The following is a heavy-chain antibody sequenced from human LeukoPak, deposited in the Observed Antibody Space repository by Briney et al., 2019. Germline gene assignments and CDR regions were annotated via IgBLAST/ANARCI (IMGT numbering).Heavy chain of an antibody. D-gene: IGHD2-21*02. CDR2: ISGSGGST. J-gene: IGHJ4*02. V-gene: IGHV3-23*01. CDR1: GFTFSSYA. CDR3: AKDFTVVVTAIVDY. Sequence: GGSLRLSCAASGFTFSSYAMSWVRQAPGKGLEWVSAISGSGGSTYYADSVKGRFTISRDNSKNTLYLQMNSLRAEDTAVSYCAKDFTVVVTAIVDYWGQGTLVTVSS.